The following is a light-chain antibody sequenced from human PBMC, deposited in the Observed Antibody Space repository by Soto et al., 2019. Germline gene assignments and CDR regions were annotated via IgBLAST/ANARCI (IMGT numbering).Light chain of an antibody. CDR1: QSVSSRY. CDR3: QLDGSTQWT. J-gene: IGKJ1*01. V-gene: IGKV3-20*01. Sequence: LTQSTGALSLSQWERASLSCRASQSVSSRYLAWYQQKPGQAPRLLIYGASSRATGIPDRFSGSASGTDFTLTIGRREPGDLAVYYRQLDGSTQWTVGQGTKVDIK. CDR2: GAS.